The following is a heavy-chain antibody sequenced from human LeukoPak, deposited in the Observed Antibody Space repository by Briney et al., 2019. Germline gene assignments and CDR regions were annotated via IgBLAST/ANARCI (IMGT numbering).Heavy chain of an antibody. D-gene: IGHD4-17*01. CDR3: ARGDGRTFPY. J-gene: IGHJ4*02. V-gene: IGHV1-18*04. CDR1: GYIFSNYG. CDR2: ISIYSGAS. Sequence: ASVKVSCQASGYIFSNYGISWLRQAPGQGLEWMGWISIYSGASNYAQKYQGRVTMTTDTSTSTAYLELRSLRSDDTAVYYCARGDGRTFPYWGQGTLVTVSA.